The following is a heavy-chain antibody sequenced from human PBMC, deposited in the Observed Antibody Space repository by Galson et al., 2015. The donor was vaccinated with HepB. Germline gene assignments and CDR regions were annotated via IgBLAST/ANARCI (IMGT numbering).Heavy chain of an antibody. CDR1: EFTFSSFT. D-gene: IGHD6-13*01. CDR2: ISSSSSYI. J-gene: IGHJ4*02. CDR3: ARNLRIAAAGQHVDF. Sequence: SLRLSCAASEFTFSSFTMKWVRQPPGKGLEWVSSISSSSSYIYYADSVKGRFTISRDNAKNSLYLQMNSLTDEDTAVYYCARNLRIAAAGQHVDFWGQGTLVTVSS. V-gene: IGHV3-21*01.